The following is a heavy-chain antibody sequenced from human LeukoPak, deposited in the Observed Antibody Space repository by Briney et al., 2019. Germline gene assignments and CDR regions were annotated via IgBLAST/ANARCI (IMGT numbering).Heavy chain of an antibody. CDR2: IYYSGST. D-gene: IGHD6-13*01. J-gene: IGHJ4*02. Sequence: SGTLSLTCTVSGGSISSYYWSGIRQPPGKGLEGIGYIYYSGSTNYNPSLKSRVTISVDTSKNQSSLKLSSVTAADTAVYYCARAYHGSSWYRGKTYSFDYWGQGTLVTVSS. CDR1: GGSISSYY. V-gene: IGHV4-59*08. CDR3: ARAYHGSSWYRGKTYSFDY.